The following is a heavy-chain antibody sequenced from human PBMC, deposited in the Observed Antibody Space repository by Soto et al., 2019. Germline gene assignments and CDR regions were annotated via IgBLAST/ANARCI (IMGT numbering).Heavy chain of an antibody. CDR1: GGSFSGYY. Sequence: PSETLSLTCAVYGGSFSGYYWSWIRQPPGKGLEWIGEINHSGSTNYNLSLKGRVTMSVDASRNQFSLKLTSMTAADTAVYYCARLGGYVSVGYYYLWDSWGQGTLVTVSS. V-gene: IGHV4-34*01. CDR2: INHSGST. CDR3: ARLGGYVSVGYYYLWDS. J-gene: IGHJ4*02. D-gene: IGHD3-22*01.